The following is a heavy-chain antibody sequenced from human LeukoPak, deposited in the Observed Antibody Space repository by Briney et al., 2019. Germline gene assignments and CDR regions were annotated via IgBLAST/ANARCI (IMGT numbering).Heavy chain of an antibody. CDR2: IYYSGST. CDR1: GGSISSSSYY. J-gene: IGHJ4*02. Sequence: SETLSLTCTVSGGSISSSSYYWGWIRQPPGKGLEWTGSIYYSGSTYYNPSLKSRVTISVDTSKNQFSLKLSSVTAADTAVYYCARQGEGYTYYYDSSGYYYDYWGQGTLVTVCS. V-gene: IGHV4-39*01. D-gene: IGHD3-22*01. CDR3: ARQGEGYTYYYDSSGYYYDY.